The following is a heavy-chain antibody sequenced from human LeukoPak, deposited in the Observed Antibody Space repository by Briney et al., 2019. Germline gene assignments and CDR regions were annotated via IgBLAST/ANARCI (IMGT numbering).Heavy chain of an antibody. D-gene: IGHD5-18*01. J-gene: IGHJ4*02. CDR1: GYTLTELS. V-gene: IGHV1-24*01. CDR3: ATVSPRQLWLTGGLRY. CDR2: LDPEDGET. Sequence: ASVKVSCKVSGYTLTELSMHWVRQAPGKGLEWMGGLDPEDGETIYAQKFQGRVTMTEDTSTDTAYMELSSLRSEDTAVYYCATVSPRQLWLTGGLRYWGQGTLVTVSS.